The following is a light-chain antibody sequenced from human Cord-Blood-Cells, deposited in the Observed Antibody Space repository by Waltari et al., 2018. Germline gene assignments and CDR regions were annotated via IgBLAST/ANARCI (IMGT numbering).Light chain of an antibody. CDR3: SSYTSSSTWV. V-gene: IGLV2-14*01. CDR1: SSDVGGYNY. CDR2: DVS. Sequence: QSALTQPAPVSGSPGPSITISCPGTSSDVGGYNYFSWYQQLPGKAPKLMIYDVSNRPSGVSNRFSGSKSGNTASLTISGLQAEDEADYYCSSYTSSSTWVFGGGTKLPVL. J-gene: IGLJ3*02.